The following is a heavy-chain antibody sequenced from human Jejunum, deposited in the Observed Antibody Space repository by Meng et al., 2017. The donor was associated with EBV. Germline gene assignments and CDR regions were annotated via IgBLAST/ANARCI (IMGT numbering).Heavy chain of an antibody. D-gene: IGHD2-21*01. V-gene: IGHV3-30-3*01. CDR1: GFIFSDYA. CDR3: TREIRGFYSAY. Sequence: VQAVGCGGGVVQPGMPLRLSCAASGFIFSDYAMHWVRQAPGKGLEWVALISYDGSNKYYADSVKGRFTISRDSSKNTLFLQMNSLRTEDTAVYYCTREIRGFYSAYWGQGALVTVSS. J-gene: IGHJ4*02. CDR2: ISYDGSNK.